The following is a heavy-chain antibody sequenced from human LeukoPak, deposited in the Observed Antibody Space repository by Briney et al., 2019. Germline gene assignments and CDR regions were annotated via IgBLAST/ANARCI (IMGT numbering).Heavy chain of an antibody. CDR3: ARDQGSSPTLFSMDA. CDR1: GGSISSGGYS. J-gene: IGHJ6*02. CDR2: IYYSGST. D-gene: IGHD6-6*01. V-gene: IGHV4-31*03. Sequence: PSETLSLTCTVSGGSISSGGYSWSWIRQHPGKGLEWIGYIYYSGSTYYNPSLKSRVTISVDTSKNQFSLKLSSVTAADTAVYYCARDQGSSPTLFSMDAWGQGTTVTVSS.